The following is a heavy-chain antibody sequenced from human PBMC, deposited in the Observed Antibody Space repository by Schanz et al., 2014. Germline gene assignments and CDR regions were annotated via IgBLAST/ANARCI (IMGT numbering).Heavy chain of an antibody. D-gene: IGHD3-16*02. J-gene: IGHJ4*02. V-gene: IGHV3-66*02. Sequence: EVQLVESGGGLVQPGGSLRLSCAASGFTFSSYAMSCVRQAPGRGLEWVSIIFTDGRTYYADSVKGRFTISRDSSKNTLFLQMNSLRTEDTAVYFCARDNRYYLFDYWGQGALVTVSS. CDR3: ARDNRYYLFDY. CDR1: GFTFSSYA. CDR2: IFTDGRT.